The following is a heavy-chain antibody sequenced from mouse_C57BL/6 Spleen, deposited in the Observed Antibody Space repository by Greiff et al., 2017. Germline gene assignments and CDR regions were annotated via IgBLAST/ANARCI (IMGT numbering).Heavy chain of an antibody. D-gene: IGHD1-1*01. V-gene: IGHV1-64*01. CDR1: GYTFTSYW. CDR3: AGGGYYGSSYDFDY. Sequence: QVQLQQPGAELVKPGASVKLSCKASGYTFTSYWMHWVKQRPGQGLEWIGMIHPNSGSTNYNEKFKSKATLTVDKSSSTAYMQLSSLTSEDSAVYYCAGGGYYGSSYDFDYWGQGTTLTVSS. CDR2: IHPNSGST. J-gene: IGHJ2*01.